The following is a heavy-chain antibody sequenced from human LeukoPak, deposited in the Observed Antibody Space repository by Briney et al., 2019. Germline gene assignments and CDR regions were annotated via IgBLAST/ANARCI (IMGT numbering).Heavy chain of an antibody. J-gene: IGHJ4*02. CDR2: IWYDGSNK. Sequence: GGSLRLSCAASGFTFSSYGMHWVRQAPGKGLEWVAVIWYDGSNKYYADSVKGRFTISRDNSKNTLYLQMNSLRAEDTAVYYCARDPAYIAVAACYYDYWGQGTLVTVSS. CDR3: ARDPAYIAVAACYYDY. V-gene: IGHV3-33*01. D-gene: IGHD6-19*01. CDR1: GFTFSSYG.